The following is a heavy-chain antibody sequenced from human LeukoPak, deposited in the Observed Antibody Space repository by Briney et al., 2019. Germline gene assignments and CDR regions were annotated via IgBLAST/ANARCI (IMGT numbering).Heavy chain of an antibody. V-gene: IGHV3-30*14. CDR3: ARVSGGSFRAFDI. D-gene: IGHD1-26*01. CDR2: ISYDGSNK. Sequence: GRSLRLSCAASGFTFSSYAMHWVRQAPGKGLEWVAVISYDGSNKYYADSVKGRFTISRDNSKNTLYLQMNSLGAEDTAVYYCARVSGGSFRAFDIWGQGTMVTVSS. CDR1: GFTFSSYA. J-gene: IGHJ3*02.